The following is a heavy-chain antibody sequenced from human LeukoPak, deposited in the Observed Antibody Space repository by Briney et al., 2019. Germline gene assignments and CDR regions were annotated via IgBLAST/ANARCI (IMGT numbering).Heavy chain of an antibody. CDR3: ARDRSHRIAARRFDY. D-gene: IGHD6-6*01. Sequence: SVKVSCKGSGYTFSTYGISWVRQAPGQGLEWMGGIIPIFDTAKYAQKLQGRVTITADESTSTAYMELSSLRSEDTAVYYCARDRSHRIAARRFDYWGQGTLVTVSS. CDR1: GYTFSTYG. V-gene: IGHV1-69*13. CDR2: IIPIFDTA. J-gene: IGHJ4*02.